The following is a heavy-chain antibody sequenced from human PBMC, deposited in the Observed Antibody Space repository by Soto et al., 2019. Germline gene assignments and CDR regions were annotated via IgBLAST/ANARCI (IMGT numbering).Heavy chain of an antibody. D-gene: IGHD3-3*01. CDR1: GCSFTTHA. CDR3: ARALYDFWTGYLVYGMDV. Sequence: APVKVSCKASGCSFTTHAMHWVRQPPGQSLEWMGWINGGTGQTKHSQRFQVRVNITRDTCASTAYMEPSSLRSEDTAVSYCARALYDFWTGYLVYGMDVWRRGTTVIVSS. CDR2: INGGTGQT. V-gene: IGHV1-3*01. J-gene: IGHJ6*01.